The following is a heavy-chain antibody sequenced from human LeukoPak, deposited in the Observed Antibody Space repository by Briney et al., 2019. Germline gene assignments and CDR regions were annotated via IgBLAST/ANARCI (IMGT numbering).Heavy chain of an antibody. Sequence: GGCLRLSWVGSGFSFNNSWMSWVRQAPGKGPEWVANIKEDSSEKSYVDSVKGRFSISRDNAKRSVYLQMNSLRAEDTALYYCVRGYGWFDPWGQGTLVTVSS. CDR2: IKEDSSEK. V-gene: IGHV3-7*04. CDR1: GFSFNNSW. CDR3: VRGYGWFDP. J-gene: IGHJ5*02. D-gene: IGHD3-16*01.